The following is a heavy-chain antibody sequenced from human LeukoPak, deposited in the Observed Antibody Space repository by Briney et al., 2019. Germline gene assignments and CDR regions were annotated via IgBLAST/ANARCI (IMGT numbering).Heavy chain of an antibody. Sequence: HPGGSLRLSCAASGFTFSSYAMSWVRQAPGKGLEWVSAISGSGGSTYYADSVKGRFTISRDNSKNTLYLQMNSLRAEDTAVYYCAKDSTYYDFWGFDPWGQGTLVTVSS. CDR1: GFTFSSYA. CDR2: ISGSGGST. J-gene: IGHJ5*02. D-gene: IGHD3-3*01. CDR3: AKDSTYYDFWGFDP. V-gene: IGHV3-23*01.